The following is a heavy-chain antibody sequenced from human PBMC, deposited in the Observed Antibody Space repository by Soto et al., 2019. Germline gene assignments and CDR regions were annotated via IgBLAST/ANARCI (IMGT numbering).Heavy chain of an antibody. CDR1: GFTFKNYD. CDR2: ISGRCAIT. J-gene: IGHJ4*02. D-gene: IGHD3-10*01. CDR3: AKDRQFRSYYESAGHYNN. V-gene: IGHV3-23*01. Sequence: EVQLLESGGGLVQPGGSLRLSCVASGFTFKNYDMRWVRQAPGKGLEWVSGISGRCAITYYADSVRGRFTISRDNSKNTLYLQLNSLRAEDTAIYYCAKDRQFRSYYESAGHYNNWGQGTLVTVSS.